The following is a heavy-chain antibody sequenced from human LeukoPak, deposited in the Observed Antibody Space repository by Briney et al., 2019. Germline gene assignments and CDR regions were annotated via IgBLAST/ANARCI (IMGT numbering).Heavy chain of an antibody. J-gene: IGHJ4*02. CDR1: GFTFSNYW. CDR2: IYSGDST. V-gene: IGHV3-66*01. Sequence: GGSLRLSCAASGFTFSNYWMTWVRQAPGKGLEWVSVIYSGDSTYYADSVKGRFTISRDNSKNTLYLQMNSLRAEDTAVYYCATGPPGDDYWGQGTLVTVSS. D-gene: IGHD3-16*01. CDR3: ATGPPGDDY.